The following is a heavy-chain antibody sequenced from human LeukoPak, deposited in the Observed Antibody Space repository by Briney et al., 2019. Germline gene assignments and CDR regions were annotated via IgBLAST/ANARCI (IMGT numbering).Heavy chain of an antibody. D-gene: IGHD3-9*01. CDR3: ARDILTGYYMDAFDI. J-gene: IGHJ3*02. V-gene: IGHV3-66*01. Sequence: PGGSLRLSCAASGFTVSSNYMSWVRQAPGKGLEWVSVIYSGGSTYYADSVKGRFTISRDNSKNTLYLQMNSLRAEDTAVYYCARDILTGYYMDAFDIWGQGTMVTVSS. CDR1: GFTVSSNY. CDR2: IYSGGST.